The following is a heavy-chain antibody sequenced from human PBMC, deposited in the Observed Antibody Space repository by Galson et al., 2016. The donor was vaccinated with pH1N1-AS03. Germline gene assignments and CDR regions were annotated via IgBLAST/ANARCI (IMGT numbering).Heavy chain of an antibody. Sequence: SLRLSCAASGFTFSNYAMTWVRQAPGKGLGWVSSISGSGGSTNSADSVRDRFSISRDNSKNTLFLQMNRLRADDTAVYYCAKKFYYDSSGHHLDVADVWGQGTLVTVSS. D-gene: IGHD3-22*01. V-gene: IGHV3-23*01. CDR3: AKKFYYDSSGHHLDVADV. J-gene: IGHJ4*02. CDR1: GFTFSNYA. CDR2: ISGSGGST.